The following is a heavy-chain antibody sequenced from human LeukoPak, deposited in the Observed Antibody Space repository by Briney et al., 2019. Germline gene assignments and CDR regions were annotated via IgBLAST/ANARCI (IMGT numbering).Heavy chain of an antibody. D-gene: IGHD2-21*01. J-gene: IGHJ4*02. CDR1: GFTFSKTW. CDR2: IMEDGSVQ. CDR3: AKDRVGGALEF. Sequence: PGGSLRLSCAASGFTFSKTWMSWVRQASGKGLEWVACIMEDGSVQKYVDSVRGRFTISRDNARNSLYLQMNSLRVEDTAVYYCAKDRVGGALEFWGQGTLAIVSS. V-gene: IGHV3-7*01.